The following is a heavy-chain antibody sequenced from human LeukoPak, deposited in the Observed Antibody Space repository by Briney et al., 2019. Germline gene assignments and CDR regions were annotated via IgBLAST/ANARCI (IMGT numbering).Heavy chain of an antibody. Sequence: PGGSLRLSCTASGFTFSSYGMHWVRQAPGKGLEWVAVIWYDGSNKYYADSVKGRFTISRDNSKNTLYLQLNSLRAEDTAVYYCAKDLHWGLDYWGQGALVTVSS. V-gene: IGHV3-33*06. CDR3: AKDLHWGLDY. CDR2: IWYDGSNK. J-gene: IGHJ4*02. D-gene: IGHD7-27*01. CDR1: GFTFSSYG.